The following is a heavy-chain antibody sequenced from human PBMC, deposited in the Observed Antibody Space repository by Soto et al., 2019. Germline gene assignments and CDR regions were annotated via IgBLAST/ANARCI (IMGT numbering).Heavy chain of an antibody. CDR3: ATEALEGEMAGRGGPFDI. CDR1: GGSISSDDYY. Sequence: QVQLQESGPGLVKPSQTLSLTCSVSGGSISSDDYYWSWIRQPPGKGLEWIGYIHYSGNTYYTASLKSRLTISVDTSMNRFSLKLSSVTAADTDVYYCATEALEGEMAGRGGPFDIWGQGTVVTVSS. J-gene: IGHJ3*02. V-gene: IGHV4-30-4*01. CDR2: IHYSGNT. D-gene: IGHD6-19*01.